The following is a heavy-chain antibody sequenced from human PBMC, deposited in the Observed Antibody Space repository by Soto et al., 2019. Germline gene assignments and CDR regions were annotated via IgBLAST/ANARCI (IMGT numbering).Heavy chain of an antibody. CDR1: GGTFSSYA. Sequence: GASVKVSCKASGGTFSSYAISWVRQAPAQGLEWMGGIIPIFGTANYAQKFQGRVTITADESTSTAYMELSSLRSEDTAVYYCARERGNWHYHRSGYYGMDVWGQGTTVTVSS. D-gene: IGHD1-7*01. J-gene: IGHJ6*01. CDR2: IIPIFGTA. V-gene: IGHV1-69*13. CDR3: ARERGNWHYHRSGYYGMDV.